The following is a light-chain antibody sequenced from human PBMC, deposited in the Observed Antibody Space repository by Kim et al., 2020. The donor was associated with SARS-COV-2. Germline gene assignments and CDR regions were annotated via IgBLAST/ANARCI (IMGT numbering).Light chain of an antibody. CDR1: QSVSSN. CDR2: GTS. J-gene: IGKJ2*01. V-gene: IGKV3-15*01. CDR3: QQYHNWPYT. Sequence: EIVMTQSPATLSVSPGERATLSCRASQSVSSNLARYQQKPGQAPRLLIYGTSTRATGIPARFSGSGSGTEFTLTISSLQSEDFAVYHCQQYHNWPYTFGQGTKLEI.